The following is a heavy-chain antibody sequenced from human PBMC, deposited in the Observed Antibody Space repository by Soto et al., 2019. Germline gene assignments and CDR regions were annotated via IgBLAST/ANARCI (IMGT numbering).Heavy chain of an antibody. CDR1: GFAFTSYA. CDR2: VSNSGGTT. V-gene: IGHV3-23*01. J-gene: IGHJ4*02. D-gene: IGHD3-22*01. CDR3: VKDAPGSGWLSDY. Sequence: PGGSLRLSCAASGFAFTSYAMSWVRRAPGKGLAWVSTVSNSGGTTYHADSVKGRFTISRDNSKNTLYLQMTSLRAEDAAVYYCVKDAPGSGWLSDYWGQGXLVTVYS.